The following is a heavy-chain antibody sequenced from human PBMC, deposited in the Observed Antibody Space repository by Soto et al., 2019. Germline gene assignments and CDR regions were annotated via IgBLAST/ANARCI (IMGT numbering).Heavy chain of an antibody. Sequence: GGSLRLSCAASGFTFDDYAMHWVRQAPGKGLEWVSGISWNSGSIGYADSVKGRFTISRDNAKNSLYLQMNSLRAEDTALYYCAKDMGSGGYDAFDIWGQGTMVTVSS. CDR2: ISWNSGSI. V-gene: IGHV3-9*01. D-gene: IGHD5-12*01. CDR1: GFTFDDYA. CDR3: AKDMGSGGYDAFDI. J-gene: IGHJ3*02.